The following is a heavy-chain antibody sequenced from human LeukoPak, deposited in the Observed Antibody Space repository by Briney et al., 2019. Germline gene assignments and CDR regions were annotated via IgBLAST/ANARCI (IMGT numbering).Heavy chain of an antibody. CDR1: GGTFSSYA. J-gene: IGHJ5*02. Sequence: ASVTVSCKASGGTFSSYAISWVRQAPGQGLEWMGGIIPIFGTANYAQKFQGRVTITADESTSTAYMELSSLRSEDTAVYYCARPQPPNCSGGSCYQNWFDPWGQGTLVTVSS. V-gene: IGHV1-69*13. CDR2: IIPIFGTA. CDR3: ARPQPPNCSGGSCYQNWFDP. D-gene: IGHD2-15*01.